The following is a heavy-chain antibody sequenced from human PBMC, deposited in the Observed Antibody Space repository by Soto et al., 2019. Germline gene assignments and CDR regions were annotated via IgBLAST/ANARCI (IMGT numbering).Heavy chain of an antibody. Sequence: KTSETLSLTCAVYGGSFSGYYWSWIRQPPGKGLEWIGEINHSGSTNYNPSLKSRVTISVDTSKNQFSLKLSSVTAADTAVYYCARGRVNWGRGDGMDVWGQGTTVTVSS. CDR3: ARGRVNWGRGDGMDV. CDR2: INHSGST. J-gene: IGHJ6*02. V-gene: IGHV4-34*01. CDR1: GGSFSGYY. D-gene: IGHD7-27*01.